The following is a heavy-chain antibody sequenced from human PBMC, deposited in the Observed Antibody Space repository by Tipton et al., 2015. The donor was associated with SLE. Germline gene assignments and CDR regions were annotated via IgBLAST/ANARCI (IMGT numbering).Heavy chain of an antibody. Sequence: TLSLTCTVSGGSISSLYWSWIRQPPGKGLEWIGYISNSETTNYNPSLKSRVTISVDTSKNQFSLKLRSVTAADTAVYYCARQLRFFDYWGQGTLVTVSS. J-gene: IGHJ4*02. CDR1: GGSISSLY. V-gene: IGHV4-59*08. D-gene: IGHD5-12*01. CDR2: ISNSETT. CDR3: ARQLRFFDY.